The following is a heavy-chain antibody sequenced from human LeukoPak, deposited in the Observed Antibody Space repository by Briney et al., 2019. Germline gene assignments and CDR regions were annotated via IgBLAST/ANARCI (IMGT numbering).Heavy chain of an antibody. J-gene: IGHJ4*02. V-gene: IGHV3-48*04. D-gene: IGHD5-18*01. CDR1: GFKFSSFS. CDR2: ITSTSSAT. CDR3: ARAIASYGDSAY. Sequence: GGSLRLSCAASGFKFSSFSMEWVRQAPGKGLEWLSYITSTSSATYYADSLQGRFTISRDNAKNSLYLQINSLRADDTAVYYCARAIASYGDSAYWGRGTLVTVSS.